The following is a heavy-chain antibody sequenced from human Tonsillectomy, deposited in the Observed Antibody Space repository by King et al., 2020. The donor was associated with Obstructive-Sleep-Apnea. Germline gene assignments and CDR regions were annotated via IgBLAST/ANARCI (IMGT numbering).Heavy chain of an antibody. CDR3: AREAFGAVGGYFDY. V-gene: IGHV3-30-3*01. D-gene: IGHD1-26*01. CDR2: ISYDGSNK. CDR1: GFTFSSYA. J-gene: IGHJ4*02. Sequence: VQLVESGGGVVQPGRSLRLSCAASGFTFSSYAMHWVRQAPGKGLEGVAVISYDGSNKYYADSVKGRFTISRDNSKNTLYLQMNSLRAEDTAVYYCAREAFGAVGGYFDYWGQGTLVTVSS.